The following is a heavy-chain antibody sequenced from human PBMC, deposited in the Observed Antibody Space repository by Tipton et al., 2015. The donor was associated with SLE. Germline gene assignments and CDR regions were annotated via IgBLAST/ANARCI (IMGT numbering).Heavy chain of an antibody. CDR1: GGSVSSGSYY. CDR3: ARDGRGVGAFFDY. J-gene: IGHJ4*02. CDR2: IYYSGST. V-gene: IGHV4-61*01. D-gene: IGHD1-26*01. Sequence: GLVKPSETLSLTCTVSGGSVSSGSYYWSWIRQPPGKGLEWIGYIYYSGSTYYNPSLKSRVTISVDTSKNQFSLKLSSVTAADTAVYYCARDGRGVGAFFDYWGQGTLVTVSS.